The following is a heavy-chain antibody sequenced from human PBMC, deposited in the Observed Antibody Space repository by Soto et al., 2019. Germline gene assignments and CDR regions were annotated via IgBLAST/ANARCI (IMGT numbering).Heavy chain of an antibody. CDR1: GYIFVNYG. CDR3: VMVDNYVTPTPQDV. D-gene: IGHD3-16*01. Sequence: QVQLVQSGDEVKKPGASVKVSCKASGYIFVNYGIAWVRQAPGQGLEWMGWISPYTGNTHSASKGQGRHTMTTDTSTSTAYMDLGSLTSDDTAVYYCVMVDNYVTPTPQDVWGQGTTVTVSS. V-gene: IGHV1-18*01. CDR2: ISPYTGNT. J-gene: IGHJ6*02.